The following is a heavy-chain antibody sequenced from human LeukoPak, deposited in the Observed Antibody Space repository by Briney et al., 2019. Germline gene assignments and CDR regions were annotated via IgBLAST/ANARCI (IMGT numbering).Heavy chain of an antibody. Sequence: RPGGSLRLSCAAPGFTFSTSAMNWVRQVPGKGLEWVSSIDYDSSHIYYAASVRGRFTISRDNARNSVYLQMNSLRVEDTAVYYCARDPLRYLRVGHYDYWGQGTLVAVSS. J-gene: IGHJ4*02. CDR2: IDYDSSHI. V-gene: IGHV3-21*01. CDR1: GFTFSTSA. D-gene: IGHD3-9*01. CDR3: ARDPLRYLRVGHYDY.